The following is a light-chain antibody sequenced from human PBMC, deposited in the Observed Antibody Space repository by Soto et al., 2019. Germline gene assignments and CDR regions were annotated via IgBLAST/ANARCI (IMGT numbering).Light chain of an antibody. CDR3: QQYGTSPQT. J-gene: IGKJ5*01. V-gene: IGKV3-20*01. CDR1: QSVSSNY. CDR2: DVS. Sequence: EIVLTQSPGTLSLSPGERATLSCRASQSVSSNYLAWYQQKPGQAPRLLIYDVSSRATGIPDRFSGSGSGTDFTLTISRLEPEDLAVYYCQQYGTSPQTFGQGTRLEI.